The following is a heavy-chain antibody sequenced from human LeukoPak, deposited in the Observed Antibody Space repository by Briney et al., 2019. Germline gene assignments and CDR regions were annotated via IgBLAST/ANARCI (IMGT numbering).Heavy chain of an antibody. CDR3: ARTGGNGYYFDY. Sequence: SETLSLTCTVSGGSISSGGYYWSWIRQHPGKGLEWIGEINHSGSTNYNPSLKSRVTISVDTSKNQFSLKLSSVTAADTAVYYCARTGGNGYYFDYWGQGTLVTVSS. J-gene: IGHJ4*02. D-gene: IGHD4-23*01. CDR2: INHSGST. CDR1: GGSISSGGYY. V-gene: IGHV4-31*03.